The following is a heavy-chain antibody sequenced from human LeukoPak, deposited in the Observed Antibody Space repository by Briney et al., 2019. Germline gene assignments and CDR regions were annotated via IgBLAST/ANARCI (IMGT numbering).Heavy chain of an antibody. CDR3: ARDGSGSYFLDY. J-gene: IGHJ4*02. D-gene: IGHD1-26*01. CDR1: GYTFTSYG. V-gene: IGHV1-18*01. Sequence: ASVKVSCKASGYTFTSYGISWVRQAPGQGLEWVGWISVYNGNTNYAQNLQGRVTMTTDTSTNTAYMELRSLRSDDTAVYYCARDGSGSYFLDYWGQGTLVTVSS. CDR2: ISVYNGNT.